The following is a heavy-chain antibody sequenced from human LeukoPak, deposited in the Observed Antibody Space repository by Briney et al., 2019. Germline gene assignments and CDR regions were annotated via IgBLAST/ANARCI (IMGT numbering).Heavy chain of an antibody. CDR2: IYYSGST. V-gene: IGHV4-39*07. Sequence: SETLSLTCTVSGGSISSSSYYWGWIRRPPVKGLEWIGSIYYSGSTYYNPSLKSRVTISVDTSKNQFSLKLSSVTAADTAVYYCARSTPEQWLVGWPYYYYYMDVWGKGTTVTVSS. CDR3: ARSTPEQWLVGWPYYYYYMDV. D-gene: IGHD6-19*01. J-gene: IGHJ6*03. CDR1: GGSISSSSYY.